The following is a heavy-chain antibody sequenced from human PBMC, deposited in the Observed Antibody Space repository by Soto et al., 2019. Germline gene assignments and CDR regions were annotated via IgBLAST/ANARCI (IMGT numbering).Heavy chain of an antibody. CDR3: AKGITDIVVVPAAIGGMDV. CDR1: GFTFSSYGMTFSSYA. V-gene: IGHV3-23*01. Sequence: PGGSLRLSCAASGFTFSSYGMTFSSYAMSWVRQAPGKGLEWVSTISGSGDSTYYADSVKGRFTISRDNSKNTLFLQMNSLRAEDTAVYYCAKGITDIVVVPAAIGGMDVWGQGTTVTVSS. D-gene: IGHD2-2*02. J-gene: IGHJ6*02. CDR2: ISGSGDST.